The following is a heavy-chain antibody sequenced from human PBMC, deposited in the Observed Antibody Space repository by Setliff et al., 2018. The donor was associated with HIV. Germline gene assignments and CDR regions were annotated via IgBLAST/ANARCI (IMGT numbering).Heavy chain of an antibody. V-gene: IGHV4-31*03. D-gene: IGHD7-27*01. Sequence: TLSLTCTVSGASISSGGYYWNWIRQLPGKGLEWIGYILDSGSTYYNPSLRGRLSMSIDTSANQFSVELTSVTAADTAPYFCARVPNWGSAPFAYDVWGLGTMVTVSS. CDR3: ARVPNWGSAPFAYDV. CDR2: ILDSGST. J-gene: IGHJ3*01. CDR1: GASISSGGYY.